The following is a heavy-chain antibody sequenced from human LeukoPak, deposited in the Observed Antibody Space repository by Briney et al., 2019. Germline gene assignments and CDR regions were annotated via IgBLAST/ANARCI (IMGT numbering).Heavy chain of an antibody. CDR3: ARDVYSSSWYGGVYYMDV. CDR2: ICSGGST. V-gene: IGHV3-53*01. CDR1: GFTVSSNY. D-gene: IGHD6-13*01. J-gene: IGHJ6*03. Sequence: GGSLRLSCAASGFTVSSNYMSWVRQAPGKGLEWVSVICSGGSTYYADSVKGRFTISRDNSKNTLYLQMNSLRAEDTAVYYCARDVYSSSWYGGVYYMDVWGKGTTVTISS.